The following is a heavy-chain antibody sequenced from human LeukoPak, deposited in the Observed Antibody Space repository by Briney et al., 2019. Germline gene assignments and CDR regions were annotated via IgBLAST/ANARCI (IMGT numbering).Heavy chain of an antibody. CDR1: GFTFSSHA. CDR3: ARETAGGDFDY. V-gene: IGHV3-30-3*01. D-gene: IGHD2-21*01. CDR2: ISCDGSNK. Sequence: GGSLRLSCAASGFTFSSHAMHWVRQAPGKGLEWVAVISCDGSNKYYADSVKGRFTISRDNSKNTLYLQMNSLRAEDTAVYYCARETAGGDFDYWGQGTLVTVSS. J-gene: IGHJ4*02.